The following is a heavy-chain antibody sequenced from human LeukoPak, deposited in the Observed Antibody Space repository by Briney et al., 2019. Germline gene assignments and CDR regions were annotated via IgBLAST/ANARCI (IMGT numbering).Heavy chain of an antibody. D-gene: IGHD3-10*01. V-gene: IGHV1-69*05. Sequence: SVKVSCKASGGTFSSYAISWVRQAPGQGLEWMGGIIPIFGTANYAQKFQGRVTLTRDMSTSTVYMELSSLRSEDTAVYYCARGRGQITMVRGVINWFDPWGQGTLVTASS. J-gene: IGHJ5*02. CDR1: GGTFSSYA. CDR3: ARGRGQITMVRGVINWFDP. CDR2: IIPIFGTA.